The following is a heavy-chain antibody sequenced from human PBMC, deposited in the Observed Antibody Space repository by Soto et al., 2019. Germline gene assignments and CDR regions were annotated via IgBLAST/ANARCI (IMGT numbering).Heavy chain of an antibody. J-gene: IGHJ4*02. CDR3: ARTAYYYDSSGYFFDY. CDR1: GGTFSSYA. D-gene: IGHD3-22*01. Sequence: QVQLVQSGAEVKKPGSSVKVSCKASGGTFSSYAISWVRQAPGQGLEWMGGIIPIFGTANYAQKFQGRVTITADESTSTAYMDLSSLRSEDTAVYYCARTAYYYDSSGYFFDYWGQGTLVTVSS. V-gene: IGHV1-69*01. CDR2: IIPIFGTA.